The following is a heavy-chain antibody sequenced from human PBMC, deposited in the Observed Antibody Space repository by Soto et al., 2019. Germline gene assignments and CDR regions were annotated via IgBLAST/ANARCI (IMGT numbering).Heavy chain of an antibody. D-gene: IGHD3-10*02. CDR1: GGSISSSGYY. Sequence: TLSLTCTVSGGSISSSGYYWGWIRQPPGKGLEWIGNIYYSGSTYYNPSLKSRVTISVDTSKNQFSLKLTSVTAADTAVYYCARHVLTGSYYYYYGMDVWGQGTTVTVSS. CDR3: ARHVLTGSYYYYYGMDV. V-gene: IGHV4-39*01. J-gene: IGHJ6*02. CDR2: IYYSGST.